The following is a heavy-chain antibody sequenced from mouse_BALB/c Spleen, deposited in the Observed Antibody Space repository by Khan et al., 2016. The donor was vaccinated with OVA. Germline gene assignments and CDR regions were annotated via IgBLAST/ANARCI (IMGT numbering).Heavy chain of an antibody. D-gene: IGHD2-14*01. CDR2: INPSNGYT. CDR3: VRDGAYHRNDGWFAY. CDR1: GYTFTSYT. Sequence: VQLQQSGAELARPGASVKMSCKASGYTFTSYTIHWIKLRPGQGLEWIGYINPSNGYTNYNQKFKDKATLTADKSSTTAYMELSSLKSDDSALYNCVRDGAYHRNDGWFAYWGQGTLVTVSA. V-gene: IGHV1-4*01. J-gene: IGHJ3*01.